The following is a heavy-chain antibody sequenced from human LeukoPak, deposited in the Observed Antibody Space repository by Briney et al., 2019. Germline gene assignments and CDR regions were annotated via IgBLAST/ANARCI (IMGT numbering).Heavy chain of an antibody. V-gene: IGHV1-24*01. CDR2: FDPEDGET. Sequence: ASVKVSCKVSGYTLTELSMHWVRQAPGKGHEWMGGFDPEDGETIYAQKFQGRVTMTEDTSTDTAYMELSSLRSEDTAVYYCATGGLMVYAAFDYWGQGTLVTVSS. D-gene: IGHD2-8*01. CDR1: GYTLTELS. CDR3: ATGGLMVYAAFDY. J-gene: IGHJ4*02.